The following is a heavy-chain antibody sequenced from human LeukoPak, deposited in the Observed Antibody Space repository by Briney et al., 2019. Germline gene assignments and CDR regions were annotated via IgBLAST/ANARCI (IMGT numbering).Heavy chain of an antibody. CDR2: IYRGGNT. D-gene: IGHD4-23*01. Sequence: GGSLRLSCAASGFTVSSKYMTWVRQAPGKGLEWVSVIYRGGNTYYADSVKGRFSISRDNSKNTVNLQMNSLRAEDTAVYYCATFSYAGNAGGSAGSWGQGTLVTVSS. CDR3: ATFSYAGNAGGSAGS. CDR1: GFTVSSKY. J-gene: IGHJ5*02. V-gene: IGHV3-53*01.